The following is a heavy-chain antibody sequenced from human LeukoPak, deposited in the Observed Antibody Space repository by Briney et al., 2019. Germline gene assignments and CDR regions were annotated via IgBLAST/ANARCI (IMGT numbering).Heavy chain of an antibody. CDR1: GGSISPYY. V-gene: IGHV4-59*01. CDR3: ARDSGELDY. CDR2: IYYDGTT. J-gene: IGHJ4*02. D-gene: IGHD7-27*01. Sequence: SETLSLTCTVSGGSISPYYWSWIRQPPGKTLEWIGFIYYDGTTDYNPSLKSRVTISVDTSKNQFSLRLRSMTAADTAVYYCARDSGELDYWGQGTLVTVSS.